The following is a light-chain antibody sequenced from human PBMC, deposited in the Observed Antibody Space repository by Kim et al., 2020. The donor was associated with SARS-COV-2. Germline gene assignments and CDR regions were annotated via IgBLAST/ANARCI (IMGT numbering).Light chain of an antibody. CDR2: LGS. Sequence: DIVMTQSPLSLPVTPGEPASISCRSSQSLLASNGYNYLDWYLQKPGQSPQLLIYLGSNRASGVPDRFSGSGSGTDFTLKISRVEAEDAGVYYCMQALRTPITFVQGTRLEIK. CDR3: MQALRTPIT. J-gene: IGKJ5*01. CDR1: QSLLASNGYNY. V-gene: IGKV2-28*01.